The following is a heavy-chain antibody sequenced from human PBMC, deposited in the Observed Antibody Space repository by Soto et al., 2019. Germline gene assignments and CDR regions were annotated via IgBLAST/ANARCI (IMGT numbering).Heavy chain of an antibody. J-gene: IGHJ6*02. D-gene: IGHD1-1*01. CDR3: ARPERYFYYYYGMDV. V-gene: IGHV3-11*03. CDR1: GFTFSDYY. CDR2: ISSSSSYT. Sequence: PGGSLRLSCAASGFTFSDYYMSWIRQAPGKGLEWVSYISSSSSYTNYADSVKGRFTISRDNAKNSLYLQMNSLRAEDTAVYYCARPERYFYYYYGMDVWGQGTTVTVSS.